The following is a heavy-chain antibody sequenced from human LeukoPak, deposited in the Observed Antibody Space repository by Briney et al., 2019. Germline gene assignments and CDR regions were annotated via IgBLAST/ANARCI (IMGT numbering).Heavy chain of an antibody. D-gene: IGHD3-10*02. CDR2: ISYDGSNK. CDR3: ARVRLFGDY. J-gene: IGHJ4*02. CDR1: GFTFSSYA. Sequence: PGGSLRLSCAASGFTFSSYAMHGVRQAPGKGLEWGAVISYDGSNKYYADSVKGRFTISRDNSKNTLSVQMNSLRAEDTAVYYCARVRLFGDYWGQGTLVTVSS. V-gene: IGHV3-30-3*01.